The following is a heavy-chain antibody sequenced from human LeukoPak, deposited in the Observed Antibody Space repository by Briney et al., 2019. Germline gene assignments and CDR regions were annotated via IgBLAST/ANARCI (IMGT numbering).Heavy chain of an antibody. CDR2: INHSGST. D-gene: IGHD2-21*02. V-gene: IGHV4-34*01. Sequence: SETLSLTCAVYGGSFSGYYWSWIRQPPGKGLEWVGEINHSGSTNYNPSLKSRVTISVDTSKNQFSLKLSSVTAADTAVYYCARLPGVTYYYYYMDVWGKGTTVTVSS. CDR3: ARLPGVTYYYYYMDV. CDR1: GGSFSGYY. J-gene: IGHJ6*03.